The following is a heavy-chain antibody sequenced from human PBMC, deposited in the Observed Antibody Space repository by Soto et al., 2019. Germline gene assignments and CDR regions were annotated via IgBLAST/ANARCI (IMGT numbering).Heavy chain of an antibody. CDR3: ARVSFDHFVHWFDP. J-gene: IGHJ5*02. Sequence: SETLSLTCAISGDSVSSKTAAWNWIRQSPSRGLEWLGRTYFRSKWYNDYAISVKSRITINPDTSKNQFSLLLNSVTPEDTAVYYCARVSFDHFVHWFDPWGQGTLVTVSS. D-gene: IGHD3-9*01. CDR2: TYFRSKWYN. CDR1: GDSVSSKTAA. V-gene: IGHV6-1*01.